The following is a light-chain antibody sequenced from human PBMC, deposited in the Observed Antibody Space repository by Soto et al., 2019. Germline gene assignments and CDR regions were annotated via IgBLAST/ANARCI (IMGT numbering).Light chain of an antibody. J-gene: IGKJ1*01. Sequence: TQSPCSRPLPLGDRATLSCRASRTVSNNYLAWYQQKPGQAPRLLIYGTSNRATGIPDRFSGSGSGTDFTLTISSLQPEGFAIYYCQQSRSLPWPFGEGTKVDIK. CDR2: GTS. CDR3: QQSRSLPWP. V-gene: IGKV3-20*01. CDR1: RTVSNNY.